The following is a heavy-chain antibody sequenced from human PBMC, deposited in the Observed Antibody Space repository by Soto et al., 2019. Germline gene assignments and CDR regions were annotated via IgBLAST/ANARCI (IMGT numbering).Heavy chain of an antibody. CDR1: KSIFTGYG. J-gene: IGHJ4*02. V-gene: IGHV3-33*01. Sequence: PEGSLRLSCAASKSIFTGYGMHWVRQTPGKGLEWVAVIRFDGTDEHYADSVKGRFTISRDNSKNMLYLQMNSLRVEDKDLYYCARDGIGGPDFRGFLDYWGQANLVTVS. D-gene: IGHD2-15*01. CDR2: IRFDGTDE. CDR3: ARDGIGGPDFRGFLDY.